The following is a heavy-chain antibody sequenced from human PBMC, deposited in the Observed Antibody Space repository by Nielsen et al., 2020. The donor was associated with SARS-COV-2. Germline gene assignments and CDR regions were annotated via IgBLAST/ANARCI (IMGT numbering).Heavy chain of an antibody. V-gene: IGHV4-4*07. Sequence: SETLSLTCTVSGGSISSYYWSWIRQPAGKGLEWIGHIYASGSTNYNPSLKSRVTMSVDTSKNQFSLKLSSVTAADTAVYFCARRRDLLSAFDIWGQGTMVTISS. CDR2: IYASGST. CDR3: ARRRDLLSAFDI. J-gene: IGHJ3*02. D-gene: IGHD2/OR15-2a*01. CDR1: GGSISSYY.